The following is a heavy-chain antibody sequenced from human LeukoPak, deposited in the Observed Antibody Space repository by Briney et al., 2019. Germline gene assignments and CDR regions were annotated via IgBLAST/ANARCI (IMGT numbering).Heavy chain of an antibody. CDR1: GYTFTGYY. CDR2: INPNSGGT. CDR3: ASVLGYCSSTSCYRFDY. V-gene: IGHV1-2*02. D-gene: IGHD2-2*01. J-gene: IGHJ4*02. Sequence: ASVKVSCKASGYTFTGYYMHWVRQAPGQGLEWMGWINPNSGGTNYAQKFQGRVTMTRDTSISTAYMELSRLRSGDTAVYYCASVLGYCSSTSCYRFDYWGQGTLVTVSS.